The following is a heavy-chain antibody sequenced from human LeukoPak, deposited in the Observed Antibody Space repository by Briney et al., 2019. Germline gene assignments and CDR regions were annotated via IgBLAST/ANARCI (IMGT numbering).Heavy chain of an antibody. CDR1: GGSISYYS. V-gene: IGHV4-30-2*01. D-gene: IGHD3-22*01. CDR2: IYHSGST. CDR3: ARESYDSSGYYFDY. J-gene: IGHJ4*02. Sequence: PSETLSLTCTVSGGSISYYSWSWIRQPPGKGLEWIGYIYHSGSTYYNPSLKSRVTISVDRSKNQFSLKLSSVTAADTAVYYCARESYDSSGYYFDYWGQGTLVTVSS.